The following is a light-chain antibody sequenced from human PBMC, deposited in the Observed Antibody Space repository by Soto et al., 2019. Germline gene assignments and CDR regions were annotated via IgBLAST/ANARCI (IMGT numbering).Light chain of an antibody. CDR1: SSDVGGYNY. CDR3: SSYTTSSTVV. V-gene: IGLV2-14*03. CDR2: DVS. J-gene: IGLJ2*01. Sequence: QSVLTQPASVSGSPGQSITISCTGTSSDVGGYNYVSWYQHHPGKAPKLMIYDVSDRTSGLSNRFSGFKSGNTASLTISGLQAEDEADYYCSSYTTSSTVVFGGGTKLTVL.